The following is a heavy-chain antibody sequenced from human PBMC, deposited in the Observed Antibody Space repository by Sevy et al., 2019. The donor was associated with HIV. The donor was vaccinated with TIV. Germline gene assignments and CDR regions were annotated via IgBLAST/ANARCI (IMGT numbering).Heavy chain of an antibody. CDR3: ARGHVVVPGAAPYHYYHMDV. Sequence: GGSLRLSCAASGFIFSTYSMNWVRQAPGKGLEWVSSVSSSSGYIYDADSVKGRFTISRDNAKNSLYLEMNSLRAEDTAVYFCARGHVVVPGAAPYHYYHMDVRGKGTTVTVSS. CDR1: GFIFSTYS. J-gene: IGHJ6*03. CDR2: VSSSSGYI. D-gene: IGHD2-2*01. V-gene: IGHV3-21*01.